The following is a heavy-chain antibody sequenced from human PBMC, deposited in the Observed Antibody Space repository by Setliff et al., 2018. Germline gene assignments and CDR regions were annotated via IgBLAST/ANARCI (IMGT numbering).Heavy chain of an antibody. CDR2: IYSTGST. V-gene: IGHV4-4*08. Sequence: PSETLSLTCTVSGGSISSSYWSWVRQPPGKGLEWIGYIYSTGSTNYNPSLKSRVAISIDTSKNQFSLKVNSVTAADTAIYYCARGLNSVSWTFAYWGQGSLVTVSS. CDR1: GGSISSSY. CDR3: ARGLNSVSWTFAY. D-gene: IGHD2-15*01. J-gene: IGHJ4*02.